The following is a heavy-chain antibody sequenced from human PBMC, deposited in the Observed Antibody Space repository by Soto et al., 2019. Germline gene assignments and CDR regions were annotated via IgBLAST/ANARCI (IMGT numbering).Heavy chain of an antibody. Sequence: QVQLVQSGAEVKKPGASVKVSCKASGYTFTGYYMHWVRQAPGQGLEWMGWINPNSGGTNYAQKFQCRVTMTRATSISTAYMELSRLRSDDTAVYYCASFIGGGSSWFGGYFDYWGQGTLVTVSS. D-gene: IGHD6-13*01. CDR3: ASFIGGGSSWFGGYFDY. J-gene: IGHJ4*02. CDR2: INPNSGGT. V-gene: IGHV1-2*02. CDR1: GYTFTGYY.